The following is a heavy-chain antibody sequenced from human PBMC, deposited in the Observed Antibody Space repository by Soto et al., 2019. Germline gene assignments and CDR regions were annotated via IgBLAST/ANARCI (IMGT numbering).Heavy chain of an antibody. V-gene: IGHV1-8*01. CDR1: GYSFTSLD. CDR2: MSPGSGAA. J-gene: IGHJ4*02. CDR3: ARGVDAGVDF. Sequence: QVQLVQSGAEVKELGASVKVSCQASGYSFTSLDINWMRQATGQGPEWMGWMSPGSGAAGYAQKFQGRVTMTRDTSRGTAYMELSSLRSEDTAVYYCARGVDAGVDFWGQGTLVTV. D-gene: IGHD2-2*01.